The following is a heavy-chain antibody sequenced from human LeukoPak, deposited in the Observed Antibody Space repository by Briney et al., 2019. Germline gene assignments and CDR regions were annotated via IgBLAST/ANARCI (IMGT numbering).Heavy chain of an antibody. CDR2: IYYTGST. CDR3: ARVRAAAIPYYFDY. D-gene: IGHD6-13*01. Sequence: SETLSLTCTVSGGSTSSYYWSWIRQPPGKGLEWIGSIYYTGSTYNNPSLKTRVTMSVDTSKNQFSLNLNSVTAADTAVYYCARVRAAAIPYYFDYWGQGTLVTVSS. J-gene: IGHJ4*02. CDR1: GGSTSSYY. V-gene: IGHV4-39*07.